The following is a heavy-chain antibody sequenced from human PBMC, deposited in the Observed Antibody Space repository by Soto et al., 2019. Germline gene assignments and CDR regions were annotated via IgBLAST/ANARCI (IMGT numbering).Heavy chain of an antibody. J-gene: IGHJ4*02. Sequence: QVQLVESGGGVVQPGRSLRLSCAASGFIFSIYAMHWVRQAPGKGLEWVVVISYDGSNKYYADSVKGRFTISRDNSKNTRYLQMNSLRAEDTAVYYCARARLDTPALDYWGQGTLVTVSS. V-gene: IGHV3-30-3*01. D-gene: IGHD2-2*01. CDR3: ARARLDTPALDY. CDR1: GFIFSIYA. CDR2: ISYDGSNK.